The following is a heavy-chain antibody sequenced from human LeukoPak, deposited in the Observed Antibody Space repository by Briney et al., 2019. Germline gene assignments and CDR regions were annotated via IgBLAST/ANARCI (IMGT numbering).Heavy chain of an antibody. J-gene: IGHJ4*02. D-gene: IGHD3-22*01. V-gene: IGHV1-18*01. Sequence: ASVKVSCKASAYTFTSYGISWVRQAPGQGLEWMGWISAYNGNTNYAQKLQGRVTMTTDTSTSTAYMELRSLRSDDTAVYYCARVGTTYYYDSSGYLDYWGQGTLVTVSS. CDR2: ISAYNGNT. CDR3: ARVGTTYYYDSSGYLDY. CDR1: AYTFTSYG.